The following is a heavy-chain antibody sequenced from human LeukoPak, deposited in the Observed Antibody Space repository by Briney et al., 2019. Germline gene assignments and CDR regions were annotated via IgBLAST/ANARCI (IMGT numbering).Heavy chain of an antibody. CDR3: AKDIQLST. V-gene: IGHV3-23*01. Sequence: PGGSLRLSCAASGFTFSVAAMTWVRQAPGKGLEWVSLIGASGESTYYADSVKGRFTISRDNSKNTLSLQMNSLRVEDTAMYFYAKDIQLSTWGLGTMVTVSS. D-gene: IGHD5-24*01. CDR1: GFTFSVAA. CDR2: IGASGEST. J-gene: IGHJ3*01.